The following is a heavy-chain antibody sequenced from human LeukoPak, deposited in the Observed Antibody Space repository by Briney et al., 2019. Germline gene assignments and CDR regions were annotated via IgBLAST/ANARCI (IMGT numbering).Heavy chain of an antibody. CDR1: GYTLTELS. CDR2: FDPEDGET. D-gene: IGHD5-18*01. V-gene: IGHV1-24*01. Sequence: ASVKVSCKVSGYTLTELSMHWVRQAPGKGLEWMGGFDPEDGETIYAQKFQGSVTMTEDTSTDTAYMELSSLRSDDTAVYYCATKVLRNGYTYGFGYSWGQGTLVTVSS. CDR3: ATKVLRNGYTYGFGYS. J-gene: IGHJ4*02.